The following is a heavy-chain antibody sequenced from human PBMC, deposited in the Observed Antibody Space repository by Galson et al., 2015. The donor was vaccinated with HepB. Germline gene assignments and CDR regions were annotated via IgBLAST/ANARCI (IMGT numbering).Heavy chain of an antibody. Sequence: ETLSLTCAVSGGSITSSYWWSWVRQPPGKGLEWIGDIYHSGSSNYKPSLKIRVTISVDKSKNQFSLQLRSVTAADTAVYYCARASSYSSSYYDFWGQGILVTVSS. J-gene: IGHJ4*02. CDR2: IYHSGSS. CDR3: ARASSYSSSYYDF. CDR1: GGSITSSYW. V-gene: IGHV4-4*02. D-gene: IGHD6-13*01.